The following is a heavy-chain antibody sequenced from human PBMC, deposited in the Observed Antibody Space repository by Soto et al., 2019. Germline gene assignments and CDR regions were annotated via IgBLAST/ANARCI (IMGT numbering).Heavy chain of an antibody. D-gene: IGHD3-10*01. V-gene: IGHV6-1*01. CDR1: GDSVSSNSAA. J-gene: IGHJ6*03. CDR3: ARERSLWFGELLRDAYYYYMDV. Sequence: QSQTLSLTCAISGDSVSSNSAAWNWIRQSPSRGLEWLGRTYYRSKWYNDYAVSVKSRITINPDTSKNQFSLQLNSVTPEDTAVYYCARERSLWFGELLRDAYYYYMDVWGKGTTVTVSS. CDR2: TYYRSKWYN.